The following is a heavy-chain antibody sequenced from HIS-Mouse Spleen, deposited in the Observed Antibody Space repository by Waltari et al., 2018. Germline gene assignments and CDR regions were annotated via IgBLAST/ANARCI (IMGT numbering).Heavy chain of an antibody. Sequence: QLQLQESGPGLVKPSETLSLTCTVSGGSISSSSYYWGWNRQPPGKGLGWIGSIYYSGRTHSNPSLKSRVTISVDTSKNQFSLKLSSVTAADTAVYYCAREIPYSSSWYDWYFDLWGRGTLVTVSS. CDR2: IYYSGRT. CDR1: GGSISSSSYY. J-gene: IGHJ2*01. CDR3: AREIPYSSSWYDWYFDL. V-gene: IGHV4-39*07. D-gene: IGHD6-13*01.